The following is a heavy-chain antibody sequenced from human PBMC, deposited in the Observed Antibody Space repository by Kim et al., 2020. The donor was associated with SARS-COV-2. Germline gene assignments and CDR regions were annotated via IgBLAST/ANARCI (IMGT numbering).Heavy chain of an antibody. D-gene: IGHD5-18*01. V-gene: IGHV4-39*01. CDR3: ASGVYVDTASLDY. Sequence: SETLSLTCTVSGGSISSSSYYWGWIRQPPGKGLEWIGSIYYSGSTYYNPSLKSRVTISVDTSKNQFSLKLSSVTAADTAVYYCASGVYVDTASLDYWGQGTLVTVSS. CDR2: IYYSGST. J-gene: IGHJ4*02. CDR1: GGSISSSSYY.